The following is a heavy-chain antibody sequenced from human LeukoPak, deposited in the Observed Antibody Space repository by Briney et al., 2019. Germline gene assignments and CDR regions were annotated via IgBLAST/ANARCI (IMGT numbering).Heavy chain of an antibody. CDR1: GFSFNSHW. CDR3: TRGAGWLLDY. J-gene: IGHJ4*02. V-gene: IGHV3-7*01. Sequence: GGSLRLSCAASGFSFNSHWMSWVRQAPGKGLEWVAIINQDESVQHYVDSMRGRFTISRDNAKDSLYLQMNSLRDEDTAIYYCTRGAGWLLDYWGQGTLVTVSS. CDR2: INQDESVQ. D-gene: IGHD5-12*01.